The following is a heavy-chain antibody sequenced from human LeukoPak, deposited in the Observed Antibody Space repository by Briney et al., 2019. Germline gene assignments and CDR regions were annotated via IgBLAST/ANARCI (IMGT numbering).Heavy chain of an antibody. D-gene: IGHD3-10*01. J-gene: IGHJ4*02. Sequence: GGSLRLSCAASGFTFSSYGMHWVRQAPGKGLEWVAFIRYDGSNKYYADSVKGRFTISRDNSKNTLYLQMNSLRAEDTAVYYCARDVRVRGVITVAFDYWGQGTLVTVSS. CDR3: ARDVRVRGVITVAFDY. CDR1: GFTFSSYG. CDR2: IRYDGSNK. V-gene: IGHV3-30*02.